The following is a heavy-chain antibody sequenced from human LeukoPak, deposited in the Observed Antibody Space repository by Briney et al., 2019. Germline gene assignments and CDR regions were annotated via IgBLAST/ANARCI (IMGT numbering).Heavy chain of an antibody. CDR2: IKQDGSEK. J-gene: IGHJ6*03. Sequence: PGGSLRLSCAASGFTFSSYWMSWVRQAPGKGLEWVANIKQDGSEKYYVDSVKGRFTISRDNSKNTLYLQMNSLRAEDTAVYYCAKDLTDYGSGSYYLYYYYYMDVWGKGTTVTISS. V-gene: IGHV3-7*01. CDR1: GFTFSSYW. CDR3: AKDLTDYGSGSYYLYYYYYMDV. D-gene: IGHD3-10*01.